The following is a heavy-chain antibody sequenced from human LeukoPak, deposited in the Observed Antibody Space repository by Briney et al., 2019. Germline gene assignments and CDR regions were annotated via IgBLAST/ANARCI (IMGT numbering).Heavy chain of an antibody. Sequence: GGSLRLSCAASGFTFSSYWMSWVRQAPGKGLEWVANIKQDGSEKYYVDSVKGRFTISRDNAKNSLYLQMKSLRAEDTAVYYCARRLGGGDCYWNYWGQGTLVTVSS. CDR2: IKQDGSEK. CDR1: GFTFSSYW. V-gene: IGHV3-7*01. CDR3: ARRLGGGDCYWNY. D-gene: IGHD2-21*02. J-gene: IGHJ4*02.